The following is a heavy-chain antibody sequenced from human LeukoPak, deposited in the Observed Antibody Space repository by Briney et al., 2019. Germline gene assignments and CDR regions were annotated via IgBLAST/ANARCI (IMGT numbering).Heavy chain of an antibody. Sequence: GGSLRLSCAASGFTFSDYSMNWVRQAPGKGLGWVSYISSSSSTIYYADSVKGRFTISRDNAKNSLFLQMNSLRDEDSAVYYYARAFGFGNQGASRFDPWGQGTLVTVSS. V-gene: IGHV3-48*02. CDR1: GFTFSDYS. CDR2: ISSSSSTI. D-gene: IGHD3-3*01. J-gene: IGHJ5*02. CDR3: ARAFGFGNQGASRFDP.